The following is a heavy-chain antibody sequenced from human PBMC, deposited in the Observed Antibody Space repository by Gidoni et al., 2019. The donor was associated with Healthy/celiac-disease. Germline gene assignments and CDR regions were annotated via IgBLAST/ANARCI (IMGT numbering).Heavy chain of an antibody. CDR2: ISYDGSNK. D-gene: IGHD3-10*01. J-gene: IGHJ3*02. Sequence: QVQLVESGGGVVQPGRSLRLSCAASGFTFSSYGMHWVRQAPGKGLEWVAVISYDGSNKYYADSVKGRFTIARDNSKNTLYLQMNSLRAEDTAVYYCAKAMSVRGDDAFDIWGQGTMVTVSS. V-gene: IGHV3-30*18. CDR3: AKAMSVRGDDAFDI. CDR1: GFTFSSYG.